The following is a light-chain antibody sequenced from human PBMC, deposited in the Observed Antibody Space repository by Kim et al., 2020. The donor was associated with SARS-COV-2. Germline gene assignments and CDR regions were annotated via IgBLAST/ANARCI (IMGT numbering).Light chain of an antibody. J-gene: IGLJ2*01. CDR1: DSDVGTYNL. V-gene: IGLV2-23*02. Sequence: LTQPASVSASPGQSITISCTGSDSDVGTYNLVSWYQQHPGEAPKLIIYDVTKRPSGISNRFSASKSGITASLTISGLQTDDEADYYCSSHTGSNTVIFGGGTQLTVL. CDR3: SSHTGSNTVI. CDR2: DVT.